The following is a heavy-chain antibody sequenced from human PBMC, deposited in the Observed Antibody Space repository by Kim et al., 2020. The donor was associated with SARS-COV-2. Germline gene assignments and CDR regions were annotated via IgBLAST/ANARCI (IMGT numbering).Heavy chain of an antibody. CDR2: T. V-gene: IGHV4-39*01. J-gene: IGHJ4*02. Sequence: TYYNPSLKSRVTISVDTSKNQFSLKLSSVTAADTAVYYCARHYSSSPFDYWGQGTLVTVSS. CDR3: ARHYSSSPFDY. D-gene: IGHD6-6*01.